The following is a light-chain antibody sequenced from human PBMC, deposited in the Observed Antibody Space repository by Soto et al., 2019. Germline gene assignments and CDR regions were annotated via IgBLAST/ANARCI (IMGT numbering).Light chain of an antibody. V-gene: IGKV1-39*01. CDR1: QTIRDY. Sequence: IQLTQYPSSLSASVGDRVTISCRASQTIRDYLNWYQQKPGKAPKLLIYAASSLQSGVPSRFSGSGSGTDFTLTISSLQPEDFATYYCQQSYSTPRTFGQGTKVDIK. J-gene: IGKJ1*01. CDR2: AAS. CDR3: QQSYSTPRT.